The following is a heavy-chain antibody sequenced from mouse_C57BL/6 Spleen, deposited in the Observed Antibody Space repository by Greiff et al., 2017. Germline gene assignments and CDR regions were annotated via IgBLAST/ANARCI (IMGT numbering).Heavy chain of an antibody. Sequence: DVMLVESGGGLVKPGGSLKLSCAASGFTFSSYAMSWVRQTPEKRLEWVATISDGGSYTYYPDNVKGRFTISRDNAKNKLYLQMSHLKSEDTAMYYCARDRGVTTGFAYWGQGTLVTVSA. V-gene: IGHV5-4*01. J-gene: IGHJ3*01. CDR2: ISDGGSYT. CDR3: ARDRGVTTGFAY. D-gene: IGHD2-2*01. CDR1: GFTFSSYA.